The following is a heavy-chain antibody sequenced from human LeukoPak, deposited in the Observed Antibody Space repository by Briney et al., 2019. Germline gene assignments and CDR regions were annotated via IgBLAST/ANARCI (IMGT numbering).Heavy chain of an antibody. D-gene: IGHD3-10*01. CDR2: INSVGSTT. Sequence: GGSLRLSCAASGLTFSSYWMHWVRQAPGEGLVWVSRINSVGSTTTYADSVKGRFTISRDNAKNTLYLQMNSLRAEDTAVYYCAREWELLPWDWGQGTLVTVSS. CDR3: AREWELLPWD. CDR1: GLTFSSYW. V-gene: IGHV3-74*01. J-gene: IGHJ4*02.